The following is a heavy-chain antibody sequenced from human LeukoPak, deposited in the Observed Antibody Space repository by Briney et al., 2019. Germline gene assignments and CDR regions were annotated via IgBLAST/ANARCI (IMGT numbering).Heavy chain of an antibody. Sequence: GGSVKVSCKASGYTFTGYYMHWLRQAPGRGLEWMGWINPNSGGTNYAQKFQGRVTMTRDTSISTAYMELSRLRSDDTAVYYCARVYDSSGYTAFDIWGQGTMVTVSS. CDR3: ARVYDSSGYTAFDI. J-gene: IGHJ3*02. D-gene: IGHD3-22*01. CDR2: INPNSGGT. V-gene: IGHV1-2*02. CDR1: GYTFTGYY.